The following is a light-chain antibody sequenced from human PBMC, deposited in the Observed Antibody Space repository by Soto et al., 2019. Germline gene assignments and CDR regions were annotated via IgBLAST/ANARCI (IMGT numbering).Light chain of an antibody. CDR1: QGIGND. CDR3: LQHNSYPRT. CDR2: LTY. V-gene: IGKV1-17*01. Sequence: DIQMTQSPSSLSASVGDRVSITCRASQGIGNDLGWYQQKPGKAPKRLIYLTYSLQTGVPSRFSGSGSGTEFSLTISSLQPEDSATYFCLQHNSYPRTSGQGTKVDIK. J-gene: IGKJ1*01.